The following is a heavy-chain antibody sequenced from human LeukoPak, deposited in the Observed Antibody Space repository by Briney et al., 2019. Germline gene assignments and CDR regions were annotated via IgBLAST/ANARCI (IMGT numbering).Heavy chain of an antibody. V-gene: IGHV1-18*01. D-gene: IGHD3-22*01. CDR2: ISAYNGNT. J-gene: IGHJ5*02. CDR1: GYTFTSCG. Sequence: ASVKVSCKASGYTFTSCGISWVRQAPGQGLEWMGWISAYNGNTNYAQKLQGRVTMTTDTSTSTAYMELRSLRSDDTAVYYCARLAAYDSSGYRWFDPWGQGTLVTVSS. CDR3: ARLAAYDSSGYRWFDP.